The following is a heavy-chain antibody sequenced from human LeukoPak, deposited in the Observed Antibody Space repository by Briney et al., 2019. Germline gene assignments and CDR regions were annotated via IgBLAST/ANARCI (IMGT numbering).Heavy chain of an antibody. CDR1: GYTFTSYA. V-gene: IGHV7-4-1*02. J-gene: IGHJ3*02. CDR3: ARVGKISSHPDDAFDI. Sequence: ASVKVSCKASGYTFTSYAMNWVRQAPGQGLEWMGWINTNTGNPTYAQGFTGRFVFSLDTSVSTAYLQISSLKAEDTAVYYCARVGKISSHPDDAFDIWGQGTMATVSS. D-gene: IGHD3-3*02. CDR2: INTNTGNP.